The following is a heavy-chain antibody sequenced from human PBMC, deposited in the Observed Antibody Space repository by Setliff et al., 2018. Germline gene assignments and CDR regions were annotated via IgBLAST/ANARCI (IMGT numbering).Heavy chain of an antibody. CDR3: ARLGGVRGGWFDP. CDR2: IYHSGST. CDR1: GGSFSGYY. J-gene: IGHJ5*02. V-gene: IGHV4-34*01. D-gene: IGHD3-10*01. Sequence: SETLSLTCAVYGGSFSGYYWSWIRQPPGKGLEWIGSIYHSGSTYYNPSLKSRVTISVDTSKNQFSLKLSSVTAADTAVYYCARLGGVRGGWFDPWGQGTLVTGSS.